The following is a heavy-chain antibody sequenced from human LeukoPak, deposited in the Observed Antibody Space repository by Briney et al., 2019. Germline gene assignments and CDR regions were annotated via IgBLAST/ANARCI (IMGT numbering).Heavy chain of an antibody. CDR1: GGSFSGYY. J-gene: IGHJ4*02. CDR2: INHSGST. CDR3: ASYGVNRGASYFDY. D-gene: IGHD3-10*01. Sequence: SETLSLTCAVYGGSFSGYYWSWIRQPPGKGLEWIGEINHSGSTNYNPSLKSRVTMSVDTSKNQFSLKLSSVTAADTAVYYCASYGVNRGASYFDYWGQGTLVTVSS. V-gene: IGHV4-34*01.